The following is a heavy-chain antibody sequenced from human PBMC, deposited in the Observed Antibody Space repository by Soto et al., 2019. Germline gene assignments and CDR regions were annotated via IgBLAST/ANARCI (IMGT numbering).Heavy chain of an antibody. CDR2: ISSSSSTI. CDR1: GFTFSSYS. J-gene: IGHJ3*02. V-gene: IGHV3-48*02. Sequence: GGSLRLSCEASGFTFSSYSMNWVGKAPGKGLKWVSYISSSSSTIYYEDSVKGRFTISRDNAKNSLYLQMNSLRDEDTAVYYCTYDSSGYDAFDIWGQGTMVTVSS. CDR3: TYDSSGYDAFDI. D-gene: IGHD3-22*01.